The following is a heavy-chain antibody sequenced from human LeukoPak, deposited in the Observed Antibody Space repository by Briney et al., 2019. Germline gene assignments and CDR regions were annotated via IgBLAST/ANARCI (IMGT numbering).Heavy chain of an antibody. CDR1: GFTFDDYA. CDR3: AKGDRGGSPSRGYFDY. CDR2: ISWNSGSI. Sequence: GGSLRLSCAASGFTFDDYAMHWVRQAPGKGLEWVSGISWNSGSIGYADSVKGRFTISRDNAKNSLYLQMNSLRAEDMALYYCAKGDRGGSPSRGYFDYWDQGTLVTVSS. J-gene: IGHJ4*02. V-gene: IGHV3-9*03. D-gene: IGHD6-6*01.